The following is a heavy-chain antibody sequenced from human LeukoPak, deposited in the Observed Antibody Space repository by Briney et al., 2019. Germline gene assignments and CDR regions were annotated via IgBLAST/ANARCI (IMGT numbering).Heavy chain of an antibody. Sequence: GASVKVSCKASGGTFSSYAINWVRQAPGQGLEWMGGIIPIFGTANYAQKFQGRVTITADESTSTAYMELSSLRSEDTAVYYCSASLRRGGYYYGMDVWGQGTTVTVSS. V-gene: IGHV1-69*13. J-gene: IGHJ6*02. CDR2: IIPIFGTA. CDR3: SASLRRGGYYYGMDV. CDR1: GGTFSSYA. D-gene: IGHD3-10*01.